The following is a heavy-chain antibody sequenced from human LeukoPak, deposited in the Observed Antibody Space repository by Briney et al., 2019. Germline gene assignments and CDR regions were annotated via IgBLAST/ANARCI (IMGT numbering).Heavy chain of an antibody. CDR2: IYHSGST. J-gene: IGHJ5*02. D-gene: IGHD2-2*01. V-gene: IGHV4-30-2*01. CDR1: GGSISSGGYS. Sequence: SQTLSLTCAVSGGSISSGGYSWSWIRQPPGKGLEWIGYIYHSGSTYYNPSLKSRVTISVDRSKNQFSLKLSSVTAADTAVYYCARDFTRYCSSTSCYARFDPWGQGTLVTVSS. CDR3: ARDFTRYCSSTSCYARFDP.